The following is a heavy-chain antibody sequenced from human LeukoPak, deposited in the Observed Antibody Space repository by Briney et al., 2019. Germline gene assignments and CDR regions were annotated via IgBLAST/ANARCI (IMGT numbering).Heavy chain of an antibody. Sequence: GGSLRLSCAASGFTFSDYYMSWIRQAPGKGLEWVSYISSSSSYTNCADSVKGRFTISRDNAKNSLYLQMNSLRAEDTAVYYCASHIVATTEEYFQHWGQGTLVTVSS. CDR3: ASHIVATTEEYFQH. V-gene: IGHV3-11*06. D-gene: IGHD5-12*01. J-gene: IGHJ1*01. CDR1: GFTFSDYY. CDR2: ISSSSSYT.